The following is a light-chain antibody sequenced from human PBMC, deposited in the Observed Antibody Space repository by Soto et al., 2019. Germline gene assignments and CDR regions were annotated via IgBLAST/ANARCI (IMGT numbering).Light chain of an antibody. CDR3: QQYAVSPLT. J-gene: IGKJ4*01. CDR1: QSVGRTY. V-gene: IGKV3-20*01. CDR2: DAS. Sequence: EIVLTQSPGTLSVSPGDSATLSCRASQSVGRTYLAWIQHKPDQAPRLLIYDASNRATGVPDRCSGSGDGTDFTLSVTSLEPEDFAVYYCQQYAVSPLTFGGGTTVEIK.